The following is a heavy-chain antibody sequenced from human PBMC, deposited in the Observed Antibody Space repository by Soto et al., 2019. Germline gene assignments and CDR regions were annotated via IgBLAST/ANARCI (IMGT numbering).Heavy chain of an antibody. CDR1: GDTFSSYW. CDR2: IYPGDSDT. J-gene: IGHJ3*02. Sequence: RGESLKISCQGSGDTFSSYWIGWVRQMPGKGLEWMGIIYPGDSDTRYSPSFQGQVTISADKSISTAYLQWSSLKASDTAMYYCARHYYYDSSGYTNLDAFDIWGQGTMVTVSS. D-gene: IGHD3-22*01. V-gene: IGHV5-51*01. CDR3: ARHYYYDSSGYTNLDAFDI.